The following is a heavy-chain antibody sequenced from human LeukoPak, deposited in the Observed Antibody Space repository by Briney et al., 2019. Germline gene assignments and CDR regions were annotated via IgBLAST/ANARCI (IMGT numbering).Heavy chain of an antibody. D-gene: IGHD5-12*01. J-gene: IGHJ4*02. Sequence: PGRSLRLSCAASGFTFTYYGMHWVRQAPGKGLERVAAISYDGNHEFYADSVKGRFTISRDNSKNTLYLQMNSLRAEDTALYYCAKDKRRSLFSDYELFDYWGQGTLVTVSS. V-gene: IGHV3-30*18. CDR2: ISYDGNHE. CDR1: GFTFTYYG. CDR3: AKDKRRSLFSDYELFDY.